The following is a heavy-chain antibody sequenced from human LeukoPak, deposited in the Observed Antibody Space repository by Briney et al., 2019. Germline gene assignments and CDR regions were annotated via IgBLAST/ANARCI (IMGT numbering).Heavy chain of an antibody. CDR3: ARDAGNSGYGCDL. V-gene: IGHV3-48*01. Sequence: GGSLRLSCAASGFSFSTYSMNWVRQAPGKGLEWVSHIRSSSETFYADSVKGRFTISRDNARNSLYLQMNNLRGEDTAIYYCARDAGNSGYGCDLWGQGTLVTVSS. D-gene: IGHD5-12*01. CDR1: GFSFSTYS. J-gene: IGHJ5*02. CDR2: IRSSSET.